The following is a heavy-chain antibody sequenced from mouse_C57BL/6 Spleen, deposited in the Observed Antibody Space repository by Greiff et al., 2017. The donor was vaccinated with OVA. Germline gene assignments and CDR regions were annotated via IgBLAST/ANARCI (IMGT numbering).Heavy chain of an antibody. D-gene: IGHD4-1*01. CDR3: ARKPTLGDYFDY. CDR1: GYTFTSYW. V-gene: IGHV1-55*01. Sequence: QVQLQQPGAELVKPGASVNMSCKASGYTFTSYWITWVKQRPGQGLEWIGDIYPGSGSTNYNEKFKSKATLTVDTSSSTAYMQLSSLTSEDSAVYYCARKPTLGDYFDYWGQGTTLTVSS. J-gene: IGHJ2*01. CDR2: IYPGSGST.